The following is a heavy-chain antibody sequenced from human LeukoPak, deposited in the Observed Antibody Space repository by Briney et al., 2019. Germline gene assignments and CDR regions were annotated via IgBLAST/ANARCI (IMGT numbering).Heavy chain of an antibody. D-gene: IGHD3-22*01. V-gene: IGHV1-8*01. Sequence: GASVKVSCKASGYTFTSYDTNWVRQATGQGLEWMGWMNPNSGNTGYAQKFQGRVTMTRNTSISTAYMELSSLRSEDTAVYYCARIPGDYYDSNHIWDYWGQGTLVTVSS. CDR1: GYTFTSYD. CDR2: MNPNSGNT. CDR3: ARIPGDYYDSNHIWDY. J-gene: IGHJ4*02.